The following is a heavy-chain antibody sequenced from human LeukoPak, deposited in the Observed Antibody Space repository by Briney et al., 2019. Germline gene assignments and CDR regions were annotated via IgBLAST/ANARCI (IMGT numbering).Heavy chain of an antibody. CDR2: TYYRSNGYN. J-gene: IGHJ4*02. Sequence: SQTLSLTCAISGDSISSNSAAWHWIRQSPSRGLEWLGRTYYRSNGYNDYAVSVKSRITISPDTSKNQFSLQLNSVSPEDTAVYYCARDLSGGYSPFDYWGQGTLVTVSS. V-gene: IGHV6-1*01. D-gene: IGHD5-18*01. CDR3: ARDLSGGYSPFDY. CDR1: GDSISSNSAA.